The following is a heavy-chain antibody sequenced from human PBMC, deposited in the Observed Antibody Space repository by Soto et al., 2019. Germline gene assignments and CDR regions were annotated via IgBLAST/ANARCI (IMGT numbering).Heavy chain of an antibody. CDR3: ARDFRGVNCSSTSCSYGMDV. Sequence: GGSLRLSCAASGFTFSSYAMSWVRQAPGKGLEWVSAISGSGGSTYYADSVKGRFTISRDNSKNTLYLQMNSLRAEDTAVYYCARDFRGVNCSSTSCSYGMDVWGQGTTVTVSS. V-gene: IGHV3-23*01. CDR2: ISGSGGST. D-gene: IGHD2-2*01. CDR1: GFTFSSYA. J-gene: IGHJ6*02.